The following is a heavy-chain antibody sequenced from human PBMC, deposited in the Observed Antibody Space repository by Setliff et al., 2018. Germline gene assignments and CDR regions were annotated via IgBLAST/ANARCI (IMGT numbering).Heavy chain of an antibody. Sequence: GGSLRLSCAASGFTFSSYSMNWVRQAPGKGLEWVSYISSSSSTIYYADSAKGRFTISRDNAKNSLYLQMNSLRAEDTAVYYCARARGSSWLFYYMDVWGKGTTVTVSS. CDR3: ARARGSSWLFYYMDV. CDR2: ISSSSSTI. J-gene: IGHJ6*03. CDR1: GFTFSSYS. V-gene: IGHV3-48*01. D-gene: IGHD6-13*01.